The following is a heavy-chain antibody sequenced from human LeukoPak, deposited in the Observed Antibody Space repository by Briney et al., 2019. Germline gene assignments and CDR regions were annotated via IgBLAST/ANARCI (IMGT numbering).Heavy chain of an antibody. V-gene: IGHV4-38-2*01. CDR1: GYSISSGYY. D-gene: IGHD6-6*01. CDR3: ASRDLSSPFDY. CDR2: IYHSVST. J-gene: IGHJ4*02. Sequence: PSETLSLTCAVSGYSISSGYYWGWIRQPPGKGLEWIGSIYHSVSTYYNPSLKSRVTISVDTSKNQFSLKLSSVTAADTAVYYCASRDLSSPFDYWGQGTLVTVSS.